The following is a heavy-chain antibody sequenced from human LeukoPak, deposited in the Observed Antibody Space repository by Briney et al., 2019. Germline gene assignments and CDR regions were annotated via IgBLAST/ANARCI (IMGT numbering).Heavy chain of an antibody. J-gene: IGHJ4*02. CDR1: GYSFTTYW. CDR3: ARFRDYGDYIFDS. Sequence: GESLKISCAGSGYSFTTYWTSWVRQMPGKGLEWMGLIDPRDSNTRYSPSFQGQVTISADKSISTAYLQWSSLKASDSAMYYCARFRDYGDYIFDSWGQGTLVTVSS. V-gene: IGHV5-51*01. CDR2: IDPRDSNT. D-gene: IGHD4-17*01.